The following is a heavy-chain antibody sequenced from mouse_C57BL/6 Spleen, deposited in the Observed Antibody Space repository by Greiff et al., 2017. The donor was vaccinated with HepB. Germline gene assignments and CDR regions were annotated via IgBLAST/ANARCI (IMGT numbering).Heavy chain of an antibody. V-gene: IGHV1-15*01. D-gene: IGHD1-1*01. J-gene: IGHJ2*01. CDR2: IDPETGGT. CDR3: TSHYYGSSSYFDY. CDR1: GYTFTDYE. Sequence: QVQLKESGAELVRPGASVTLSCKASGYTFTDYEMHWVKQTPVHGLEWIGAIDPETGGTAYNQKFKGKAILTADKSSSTAYMELRSLTSEDSAVYYCTSHYYGSSSYFDYWGQGTTLTVSS.